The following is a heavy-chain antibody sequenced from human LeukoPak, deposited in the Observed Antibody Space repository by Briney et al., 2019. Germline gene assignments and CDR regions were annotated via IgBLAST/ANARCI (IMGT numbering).Heavy chain of an antibody. V-gene: IGHV4-59*12. J-gene: IGHJ4*02. CDR1: GGSISSYY. CDR3: VSYSYGGAWYYFDY. Sequence: SETLSLTCTVSGGSISSYYWSWIRQPPGKGLEWIGYIYYSGSTNYNPSLKSRVTISVDRSKNQFSLKLSSVTAADTAVYYCVSYSYGGAWYYFDYWGQGTLVTVSS. D-gene: IGHD5-18*01. CDR2: IYYSGST.